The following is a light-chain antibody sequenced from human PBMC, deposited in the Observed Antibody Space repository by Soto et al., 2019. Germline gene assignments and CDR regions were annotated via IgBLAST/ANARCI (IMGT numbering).Light chain of an antibody. Sequence: EIVLTQYPGTLSLSPRESATLSCRASQSVSSSYLAWYQQKPGQAPRLLFYGASNRATGIPDRFIGSGSGTDFTLTISRLEPEDFAVFYCQQYGSSPLTFGGGTKVEIK. CDR2: GAS. J-gene: IGKJ4*01. V-gene: IGKV3-20*01. CDR3: QQYGSSPLT. CDR1: QSVSSSY.